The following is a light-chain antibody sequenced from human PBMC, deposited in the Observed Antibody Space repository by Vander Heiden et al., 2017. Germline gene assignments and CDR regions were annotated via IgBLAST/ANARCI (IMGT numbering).Light chain of an antibody. CDR1: QSSTSY. Sequence: DIQMTQSAASLSASVGDGVTIPCGASQSSTSYLNWYQHKPGAAPKLLIYAASTLESEVPSRFSSSGSGTDFTLTISSLQPEDFATYYCQHSYSAPYTFGQGTKLEIK. V-gene: IGKV1-39*01. CDR3: QHSYSAPYT. CDR2: AAS. J-gene: IGKJ2*01.